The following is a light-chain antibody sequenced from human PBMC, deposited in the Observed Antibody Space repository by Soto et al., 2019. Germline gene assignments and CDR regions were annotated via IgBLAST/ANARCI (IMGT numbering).Light chain of an antibody. V-gene: IGLV2-8*01. Sequence: QSALTQPPSASGSPGQSVTISCTGTSSDVGGCKFVSWYQQYPGKAPKLIIYEVSKRPSGVPDRFSGFKSANTASLTVSGLRAEDEADYYCSSCAGSNNPYVFGTGTKVTVL. CDR3: SSCAGSNNPYV. CDR2: EVS. J-gene: IGLJ1*01. CDR1: SSDVGGCKF.